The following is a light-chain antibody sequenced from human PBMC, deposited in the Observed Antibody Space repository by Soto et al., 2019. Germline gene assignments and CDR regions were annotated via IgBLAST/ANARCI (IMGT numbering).Light chain of an antibody. CDR1: QSLVYSDGNTY. CDR2: KVS. J-gene: IGKJ2*01. CDR3: MQGTHWPYNT. Sequence: DVVMTQSPLSLPVTLGQPASISCRSSQSLVYSDGNTYLNWFQQGPGQSPRRLIYKVSNRDSGVPDRFSGSGSGTDFTLKISRVEAEDVGVYYCMQGTHWPYNTFGQGTKLEIK. V-gene: IGKV2-30*01.